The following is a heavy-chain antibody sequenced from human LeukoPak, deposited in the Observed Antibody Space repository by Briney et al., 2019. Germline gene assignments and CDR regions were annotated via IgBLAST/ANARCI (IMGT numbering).Heavy chain of an antibody. CDR2: ISNSGSTT. Sequence: GGSLRLSCAASGFTFSSYAMNWVRQAPGKGLEWVSYISNSGSTTYYADSVKGRFTISRDNAKNSLYLQMNSLRAEDTAVYYCAKDYWGDYSNYGVFDYWGQGTLVTVSS. CDR3: AKDYWGDYSNYGVFDY. V-gene: IGHV3-48*04. D-gene: IGHD4-11*01. J-gene: IGHJ4*02. CDR1: GFTFSSYA.